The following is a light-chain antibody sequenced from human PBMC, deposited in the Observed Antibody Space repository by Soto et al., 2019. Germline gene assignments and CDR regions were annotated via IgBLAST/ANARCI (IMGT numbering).Light chain of an antibody. Sequence: DIVMTQSPDSLAVSLGERATINCKSSQSVLYSSNNKNYLAWYQQKPGQPPKLLIYWASTRESGVPDRFSGSGSGTDFTITISSLQVEDVVVYYCQQYYSTPQTFGQGTKVEIK. CDR3: QQYYSTPQT. CDR2: WAS. J-gene: IGKJ1*01. V-gene: IGKV4-1*01. CDR1: QSVLYSSNNKNY.